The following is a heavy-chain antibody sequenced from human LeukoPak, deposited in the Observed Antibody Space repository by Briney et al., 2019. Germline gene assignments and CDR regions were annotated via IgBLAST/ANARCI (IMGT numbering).Heavy chain of an antibody. CDR1: GFSFNSYG. Sequence: PGRSLRLSCAASGFSFNSYGMHWVRQAPGKGLEWVAVISYDGSSKYYGDSVKGRFTISRDNSKNTLYLQMNSLRAEDTAVYYCAIKDLHDAFDIWGQGTMVTVSS. CDR2: ISYDGSSK. V-gene: IGHV3-30*03. CDR3: AIKDLHDAFDI. J-gene: IGHJ3*02. D-gene: IGHD3/OR15-3a*01.